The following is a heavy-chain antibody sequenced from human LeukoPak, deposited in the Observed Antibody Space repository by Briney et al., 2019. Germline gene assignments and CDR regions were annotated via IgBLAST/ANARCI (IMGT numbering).Heavy chain of an antibody. CDR3: ARGGIAARVPLVYRRYYFDY. D-gene: IGHD6-6*01. CDR2: INHSGST. V-gene: IGHV4-34*01. Sequence: SETLPLTCAVYGGSFSGYYWSWIRQPPGKGLEWIGEINHSGSTNYNPSLKSRVTISVDTSKNQFSLKLSSVTAADTAVYYCARGGIAARVPLVYRRYYFDYWGQGTLVTVSS. CDR1: GGSFSGYY. J-gene: IGHJ4*02.